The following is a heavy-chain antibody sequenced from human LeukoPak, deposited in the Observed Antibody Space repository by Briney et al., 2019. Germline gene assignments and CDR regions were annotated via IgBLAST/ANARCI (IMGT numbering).Heavy chain of an antibody. CDR3: AKRGYYGSGRYFDY. V-gene: IGHV3-30*18. D-gene: IGHD3-10*01. CDR1: GFTFSSYG. Sequence: GGSLRLSCAASGFTFSSYGMHWVRQAPGKGLEWVAVISYDGSNKYYADSVKGRFTISRDNSKNTLYLQMNSLRAEDTAVYYCAKRGYYGSGRYFDYLGQGTLVTVSS. J-gene: IGHJ4*02. CDR2: ISYDGSNK.